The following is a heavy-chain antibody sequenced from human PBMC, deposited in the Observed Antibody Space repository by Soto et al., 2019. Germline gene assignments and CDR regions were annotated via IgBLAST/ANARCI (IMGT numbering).Heavy chain of an antibody. CDR3: AKHSTTYDSWSGAVKGAFDV. D-gene: IGHD3-3*01. V-gene: IGHV3-23*01. CDR1: GFTFSSYA. Sequence: PGGSLRLSCAASGFTFSSYALTWVRQAPGEGLEWVSGISDGGDSTHYADSVKGRFTVSRDNSKNTLYLQINSLRAEDTAVYYWAKHSTTYDSWSGAVKGAFDVWGQGTMVTVSS. J-gene: IGHJ3*01. CDR2: ISDGGDST.